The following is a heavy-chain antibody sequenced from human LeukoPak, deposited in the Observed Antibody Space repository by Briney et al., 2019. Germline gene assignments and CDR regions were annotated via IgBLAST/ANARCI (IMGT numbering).Heavy chain of an antibody. Sequence: ASVKVSCKASGYTFTGYYMHWVRQAPGQGLEWMGWINPNSGGTNYAQKFQGRVTMTRDTSISTAYMGLSRLRSDDTAVYYCARDRSSGYPYWYFDLWGRGTLVTVSS. CDR1: GYTFTGYY. CDR2: INPNSGGT. D-gene: IGHD5-12*01. J-gene: IGHJ2*01. V-gene: IGHV1-2*02. CDR3: ARDRSSGYPYWYFDL.